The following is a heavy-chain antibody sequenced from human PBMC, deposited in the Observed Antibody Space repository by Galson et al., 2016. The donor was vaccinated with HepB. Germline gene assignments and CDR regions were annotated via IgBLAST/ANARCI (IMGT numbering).Heavy chain of an antibody. V-gene: IGHV5-10-1*01. CDR2: IDPSDSYI. Sequence: QSGAEVKKPGESLRISCKTSGYSFISYWVTWVRQMPGKGLEWMGRIDPSDSYIDYSPSFQGHVTISADKSVTTAYLQWSSLKASDTALYYCAELDTTYNYYHMDVWGQGTTVTVSS. D-gene: IGHD5-18*01. J-gene: IGHJ6*02. CDR3: AELDTTYNYYHMDV. CDR1: GYSFISYW.